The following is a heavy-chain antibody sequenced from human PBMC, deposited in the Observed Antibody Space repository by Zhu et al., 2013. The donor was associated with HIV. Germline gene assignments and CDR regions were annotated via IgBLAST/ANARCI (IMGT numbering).Heavy chain of an antibody. CDR3: ARAGYCSSSSSSCFSYYSGLDV. Sequence: QVQLVQSGAEVNKPGASVKVSCKASGYTFTNYAIHWVRQAPGQRLEWMGWIHAGTGNTQYAQKFQDTVTISRDTSASTAYLELSSLRSADTAVYFCARAGYCSSSSSSCFSYYSGLDVWSLGTTVTVSS. J-gene: IGHJ6*02. CDR2: IHAGTGNT. V-gene: IGHV1-3*01. CDR1: GYTFTNYA. D-gene: IGHD2-2*01.